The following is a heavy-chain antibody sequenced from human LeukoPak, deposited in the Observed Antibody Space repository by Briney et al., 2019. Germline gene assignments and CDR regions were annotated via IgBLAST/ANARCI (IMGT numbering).Heavy chain of an antibody. CDR2: ISMSGSTI. V-gene: IGHV3-48*03. Sequence: GGSLRLSCAASGFTFSSYEMNWVRQAPGKGLEWVSHISMSGSTIYYADSVKGRFTISRDNAKNSLYLQMNSLRGEDTAIYYCAIYSSGWHVGAFDIWGQGTMVTVSS. J-gene: IGHJ3*02. D-gene: IGHD6-19*01. CDR3: AIYSSGWHVGAFDI. CDR1: GFTFSSYE.